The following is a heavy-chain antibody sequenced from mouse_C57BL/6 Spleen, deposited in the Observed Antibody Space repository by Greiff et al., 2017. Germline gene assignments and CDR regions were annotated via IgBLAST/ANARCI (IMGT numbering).Heavy chain of an antibody. D-gene: IGHD2-3*01. J-gene: IGHJ4*01. V-gene: IGHV5-17*01. Sequence: EVKLVESGGGLVKPGGSLKLSCAASGFTFSDYGMHWVRQAPEKGLEWVAYISSGSSTIYYADTVKGRFTISRDNAKNTLFLQMTSLRSEDTAMYYCASFDGYYVDYAMDYWGQGTSVTVSS. CDR2: ISSGSSTI. CDR1: GFTFSDYG. CDR3: ASFDGYYVDYAMDY.